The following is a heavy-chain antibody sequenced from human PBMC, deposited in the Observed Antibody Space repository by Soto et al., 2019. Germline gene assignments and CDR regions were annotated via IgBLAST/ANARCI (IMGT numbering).Heavy chain of an antibody. D-gene: IGHD6-6*01. V-gene: IGHV3-30-3*01. CDR3: ARGREYSSPTEIDY. J-gene: IGHJ4*02. Sequence: QVQLVESGGGVVQPGRSPRLSCAASGFTFSSYAMHWVRQAPGKGLEWVAVISYDGSNKYYADSVKGRFTISRDNSKNTRDLQMNSLSAEDTAVYYCARGREYSSPTEIDYWGQGTLVTVSS. CDR2: ISYDGSNK. CDR1: GFTFSSYA.